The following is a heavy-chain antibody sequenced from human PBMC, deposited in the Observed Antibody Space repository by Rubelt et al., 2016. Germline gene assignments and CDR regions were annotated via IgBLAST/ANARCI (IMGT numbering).Heavy chain of an antibody. V-gene: IGHV1-2*02. Sequence: QVQLVQSGAEVKKPGASVKVSCKASGYTFTGYYMHWVRQAPGQGLEWMGWINPNSGGTNYAKKFQGRGTMTRDTSISTAYMELSRLRSDDTAVYYCARGREGASHWGQGTLVTVSS. CDR3: ARGREGASH. D-gene: IGHD1-26*01. CDR2: INPNSGGT. J-gene: IGHJ4*02. CDR1: GYTFTGYY.